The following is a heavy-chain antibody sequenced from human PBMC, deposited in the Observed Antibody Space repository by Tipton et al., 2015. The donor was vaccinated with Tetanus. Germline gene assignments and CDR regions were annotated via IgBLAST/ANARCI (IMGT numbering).Heavy chain of an antibody. CDR2: ITPIFGIT. J-gene: IGHJ4*02. D-gene: IGHD6-6*01. Sequence: QVQLVQSGAEMKKPGSSVKVSCKASGGTFTNYALSWVRQAPGQGLEWVGGITPIFGITNSAPKFQGRATITADESTNTAYMELSSLRSEDTAVYYCARDRASYRYSTSSWDSWGQGTRVTVSS. CDR1: GGTFTNYA. V-gene: IGHV1-69*01. CDR3: ARDRASYRYSTSSWDS.